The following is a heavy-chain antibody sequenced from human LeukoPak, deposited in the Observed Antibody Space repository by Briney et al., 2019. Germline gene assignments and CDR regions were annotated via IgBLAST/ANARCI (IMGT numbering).Heavy chain of an antibody. CDR1: GFTFSSYA. D-gene: IGHD2/OR15-2a*01. CDR3: AKELRSASYPYFFDF. CDR2: ISYDGSDK. V-gene: IGHV3-30-3*01. Sequence: GRSLRLSCAASGFTFSSYAMHWVRQAPGKGLEWVAIISYDGSDKYYADSVKGRLTISRDNSKNTLYLQMHSLRGEDTAIYYCAKELRSASYPYFFDFWGQGTLVTVSS. J-gene: IGHJ4*02.